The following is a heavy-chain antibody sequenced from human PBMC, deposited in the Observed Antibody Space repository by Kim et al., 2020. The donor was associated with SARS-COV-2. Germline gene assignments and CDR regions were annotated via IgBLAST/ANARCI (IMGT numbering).Heavy chain of an antibody. J-gene: IGHJ6*02. CDR3: ATDPVRGVNYYGMDV. D-gene: IGHD3-10*01. Sequence: QKFQGRVTMTEDTSTDTAYMELSSLRSEDTAVYYCATDPVRGVNYYGMDVWGQGTTVTVSS. V-gene: IGHV1-24*01.